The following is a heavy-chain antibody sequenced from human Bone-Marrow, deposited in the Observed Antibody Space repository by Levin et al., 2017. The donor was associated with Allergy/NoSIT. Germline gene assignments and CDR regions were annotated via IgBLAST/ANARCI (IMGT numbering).Heavy chain of an antibody. CDR2: ISYDGSNK. D-gene: IGHD2-15*01. CDR1: GFTFSSYG. CDR3: TRDHRGGGTCYSDY. Sequence: GGSLRLSCAASGFTFSSYGMHWVRQAPGKGLEWVAVISYDGSNKYYADSVKGRFTISRDNSKNTLYLQMNSLRAEDTAVYYCTRDHRGGGTCYSDYWGQGTLVTVSS. J-gene: IGHJ4*02. V-gene: IGHV3-30*03.